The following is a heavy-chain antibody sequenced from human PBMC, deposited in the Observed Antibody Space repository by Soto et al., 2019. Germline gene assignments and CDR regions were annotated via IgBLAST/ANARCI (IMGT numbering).Heavy chain of an antibody. D-gene: IGHD1-26*01. J-gene: IGHJ4*02. CDR1: GFTFSSYA. CDR3: ARSGSGSYFDY. CDR2: ISYDGSNK. Sequence: QVQLVESGGGVVQPGRSLRLSCAASGFTFSSYAMHWVRQAPGKGLEWVAVISYDGSNKYYADSVKGRFTISRDNSKNTLYLQMNSLRAEDTAVYYCARSGSGSYFDYWGQGTLVTVSS. V-gene: IGHV3-30-3*01.